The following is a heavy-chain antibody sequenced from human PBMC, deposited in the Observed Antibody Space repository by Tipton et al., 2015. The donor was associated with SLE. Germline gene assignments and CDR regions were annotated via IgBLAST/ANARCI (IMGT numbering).Heavy chain of an antibody. Sequence: SLRLSCAASGFNFRNYAVHWVRQAPGKGLEWVAVVSYDARNIYFTDSVRGRFTVSRDNAKGSLYLQMNSLRAEDTAVYYCAREYCSGTTCYSGGYWGQGSLVTVSS. CDR2: VSYDARNI. CDR3: AREYCSGTTCYSGGY. CDR1: GFNFRNYA. J-gene: IGHJ4*02. V-gene: IGHV3-30*04. D-gene: IGHD2-15*01.